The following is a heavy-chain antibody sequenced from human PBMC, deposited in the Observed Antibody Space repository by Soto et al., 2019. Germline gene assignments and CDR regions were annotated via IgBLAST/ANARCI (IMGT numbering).Heavy chain of an antibody. CDR1: GFSLSTSGMC. Sequence: SGPTLVNPTQTLTLTCTFSGFSLSTSGMCVSWIRQPPGKALEWLARIDWDDDKYYSTSLKSRLTITKDTSKNQVVLTMTNMDPVDTATYYCAHRLAETGLFDYWGQGTLVTVSS. D-gene: IGHD6-13*01. CDR3: AHRLAETGLFDY. V-gene: IGHV2-70*12. J-gene: IGHJ4*02. CDR2: IDWDDDK.